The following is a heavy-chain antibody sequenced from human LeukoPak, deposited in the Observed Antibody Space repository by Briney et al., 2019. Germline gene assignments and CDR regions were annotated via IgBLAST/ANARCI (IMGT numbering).Heavy chain of an antibody. CDR1: GGSISSGSYY. V-gene: IGHV4-61*02. J-gene: IGHJ6*03. CDR2: IYTSGST. D-gene: IGHD3-3*01. Sequence: SQTLSLTCTVSGGSISSGSYYWSWIRQPAGKGLEWIGRIYTSGSTNYNPSLKSRVTISVDTSKNQLSLKLSSVTAADTAVYYCARDTYYDFWSGPTEYYMDVWGKGTTVTVSS. CDR3: ARDTYYDFWSGPTEYYMDV.